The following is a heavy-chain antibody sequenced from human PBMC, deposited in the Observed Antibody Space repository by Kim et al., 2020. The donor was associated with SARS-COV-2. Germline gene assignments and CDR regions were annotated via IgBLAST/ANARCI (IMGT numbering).Heavy chain of an antibody. CDR2: TSSGNSAI. CDR1: GFTFSRCS. J-gene: IGHJ4*02. Sequence: GGSLRLSCAASGFTFSRCSMSWVRQAPEKGLEWVSYTSSGNSAIFYADSVKGRFTISRDNAKNSVYLQMKSLRDEDTAVYYCARDPYYYESSGYYGSKYYFYYCGQGTLVTVSS. CDR3: ARDPYYYESSGYYGSKYYFYY. V-gene: IGHV3-48*02. D-gene: IGHD3-22*01.